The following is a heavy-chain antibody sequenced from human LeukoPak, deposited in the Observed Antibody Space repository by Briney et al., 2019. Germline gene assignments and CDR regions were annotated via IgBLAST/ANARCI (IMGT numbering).Heavy chain of an antibody. CDR2: ISAYNGNT. J-gene: IGHJ6*02. CDR1: GYTFTGYY. CDR3: ARDDNVAAAGLDYYYGMDV. D-gene: IGHD6-13*01. Sequence: ASVKVSCKASGYTFTGYYMHWVRQAPGQGLEWMGWISAYNGNTNYAQKLQGRVTMTTDTSTSTAYMELRSLRSDDTAVYYCARDDNVAAAGLDYYYGMDVWGQGTTVTVFS. V-gene: IGHV1-18*04.